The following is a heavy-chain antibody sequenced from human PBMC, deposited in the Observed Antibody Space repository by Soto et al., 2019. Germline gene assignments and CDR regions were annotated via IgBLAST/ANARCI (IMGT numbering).Heavy chain of an antibody. D-gene: IGHD3-3*01. CDR2: IWYDGSNK. V-gene: IGHV3-33*01. CDR3: ARESNYDYAFDI. Sequence: LRLSCAASGFTFSSYGMHWVRQAPGKGLEWVAVIWYDGSNKYYADSVKGRFTISRDNSKNTLYLQMNSLRAEDTAVYYCARESNYDYAFDIWGQGTMVTVSS. J-gene: IGHJ3*02. CDR1: GFTFSSYG.